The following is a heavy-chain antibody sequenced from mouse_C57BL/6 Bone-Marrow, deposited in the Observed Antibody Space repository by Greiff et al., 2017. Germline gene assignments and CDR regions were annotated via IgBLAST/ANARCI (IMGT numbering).Heavy chain of an antibody. CDR2: ISDGGSYT. Sequence: EVQRVESGGGLVKPGGSLKLSCAASGFTFSSYAMSWVRQTPEKRLEWVATISDGGSYTYYPDNVKGRFTISRDNAKNNLYLQMSQLKSEDTAMYYCARDLLCYYGFDDWGQGTTLTVSS. V-gene: IGHV5-4*01. J-gene: IGHJ2*01. D-gene: IGHD1-1*01. CDR1: GFTFSSYA. CDR3: ARDLLCYYGFDD.